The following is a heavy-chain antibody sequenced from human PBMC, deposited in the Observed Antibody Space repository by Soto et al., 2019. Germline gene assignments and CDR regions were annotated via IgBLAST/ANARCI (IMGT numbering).Heavy chain of an antibody. J-gene: IGHJ4*02. CDR2: INPNSGDA. D-gene: IGHD2-15*01. CDR1: GYIFTAYS. Sequence: ASVEVSCRAPGYIFTAYSMHWVRQAPGQGLEWLGWINPNSGDAIYAQKFQDRVTMTCDTSVSTAYLELSSLSSDDTALYYCAREASAVVSLDYWGQGTLVTVSS. V-gene: IGHV1-2*02. CDR3: AREASAVVSLDY.